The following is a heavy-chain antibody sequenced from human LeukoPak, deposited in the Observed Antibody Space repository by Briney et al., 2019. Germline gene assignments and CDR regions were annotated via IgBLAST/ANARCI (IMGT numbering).Heavy chain of an antibody. CDR1: GFTFTNYW. CDR3: AGSSGWLFDY. Sequence: GGSLRLSCAGSGFTFTNYWMNWVRQAPGKGLEWVANIKEDGSQIYYVDSVKGRFTISRDNAKNSVYLQMNSLRAEDTAVYYCAGSSGWLFDYWGQGTLVAVS. CDR2: IKEDGSQI. D-gene: IGHD6-19*01. V-gene: IGHV3-7*01. J-gene: IGHJ4*02.